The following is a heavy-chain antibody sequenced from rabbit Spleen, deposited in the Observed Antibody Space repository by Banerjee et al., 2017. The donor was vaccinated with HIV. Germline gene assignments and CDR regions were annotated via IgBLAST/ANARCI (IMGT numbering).Heavy chain of an antibody. V-gene: IGHV1S40*01. Sequence: QSLEESGGDLVKPGASLTLTCTASGFDFSTKHYMCWVRQAPGKGLESLACISTRAGGTTYYASWAKGRFTISKTSSTTVTLQMTSLTAADTATYFCARDLSSSGWSDFALWGQGTLVTVS. CDR2: ISTRAGGTT. J-gene: IGHJ3*01. CDR1: GFDFSTKHY. CDR3: ARDLSSSGWSDFAL. D-gene: IGHD4-1*01.